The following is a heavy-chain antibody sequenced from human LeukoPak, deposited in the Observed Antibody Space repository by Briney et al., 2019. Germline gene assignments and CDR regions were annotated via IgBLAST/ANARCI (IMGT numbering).Heavy chain of an antibody. CDR2: MNPNSGNT. CDR3: ARGRLNNSYYYMDV. CDR1: GYTFTSYD. D-gene: IGHD2/OR15-2a*01. Sequence: GASVKVSCKASGYTFTSYDINWVRQATGQGLEWMGWMNPNSGNTGYAQKFQGRVTITRNTSISTAYMELSSLRSEDTAVYYCARGRLNNSYYYMDVWGKGTTVTVSS. J-gene: IGHJ6*03. V-gene: IGHV1-8*03.